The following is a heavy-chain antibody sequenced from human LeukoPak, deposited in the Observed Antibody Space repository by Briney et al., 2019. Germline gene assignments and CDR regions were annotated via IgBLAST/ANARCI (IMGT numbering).Heavy chain of an antibody. Sequence: SETLSLTCTVSGGSISSGGYYWSWIRQPPGKGLEWIGYIYHSGSTYYNPSLKSRVTISVDRSKNQFSLKLSSVTAADTAVYYCARDLRPPYGSGSYPPYNWFDPWGQGTLVTVSS. CDR3: ARDLRPPYGSGSYPPYNWFDP. D-gene: IGHD3-10*01. CDR1: GGSISSGGYY. V-gene: IGHV4-30-2*01. CDR2: IYHSGST. J-gene: IGHJ5*02.